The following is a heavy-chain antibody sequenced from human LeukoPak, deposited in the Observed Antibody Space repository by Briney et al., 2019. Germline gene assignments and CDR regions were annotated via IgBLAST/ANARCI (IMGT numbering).Heavy chain of an antibody. CDR1: GFTYTTFW. D-gene: IGHD3-3*01. CDR2: INHDGSST. Sequence: PGGSLRLSCATSGFTYTTFWMHWVRQAPGKGLVWVSRINHDGSSTNYADSVKGRFTISRDNAKNTVYLQMNSLRAEDTALYYCATGGITIFGVVTYPNDWGQGTLVTVSS. CDR3: ATGGITIFGVVTYPND. J-gene: IGHJ4*02. V-gene: IGHV3-74*01.